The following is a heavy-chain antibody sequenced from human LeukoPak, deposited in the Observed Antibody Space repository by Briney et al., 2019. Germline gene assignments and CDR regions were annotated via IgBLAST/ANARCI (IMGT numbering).Heavy chain of an antibody. Sequence: GGSLRLSCAASDFTFSSYEMNWFRQAPGKGLEWVSYISSSGSTIYYADSVKGRFTISRDNAKNSLDLQMNSLRAEDTAVYYCARAPTKFRRDWVDPWGQGTLVSVCS. CDR3: ARAPTKFRRDWVDP. V-gene: IGHV3-48*03. D-gene: IGHD3-9*01. J-gene: IGHJ5*02. CDR1: DFTFSSYE. CDR2: ISSSGSTI.